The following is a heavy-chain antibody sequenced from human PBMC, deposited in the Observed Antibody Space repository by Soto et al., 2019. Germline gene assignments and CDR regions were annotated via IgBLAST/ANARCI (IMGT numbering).Heavy chain of an antibody. V-gene: IGHV1-2*02. Sequence: ASVKVSCKASGYTFTGYYMHWVRQAPGQGLEWMGWINPNSGGTNYAQKFQGRVTMTRDTSISTAYMELSRLRSDDTAVYYCATSPLYSSGGSCYSLNYYYGMDVWGQGTTVTVSS. D-gene: IGHD2-15*01. CDR2: INPNSGGT. CDR1: GYTFTGYY. CDR3: ATSPLYSSGGSCYSLNYYYGMDV. J-gene: IGHJ6*02.